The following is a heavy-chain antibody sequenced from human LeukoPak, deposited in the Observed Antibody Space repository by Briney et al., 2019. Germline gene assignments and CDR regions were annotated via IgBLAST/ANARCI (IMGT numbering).Heavy chain of an antibody. V-gene: IGHV3-23*01. CDR1: GFTSSSYA. D-gene: IGHD4-11*01. CDR2: ISGSGGSA. Sequence: GGSLRLSCAASGFTSSSYAMSWVRQAPGKGLEWVSGISGSGGSAYYADSVKGRFTVSRDNSKNTLYLQMNSLRAEDTAVYYCAKEPLAVTNWFDPWGQGTLVTVSS. J-gene: IGHJ5*02. CDR3: AKEPLAVTNWFDP.